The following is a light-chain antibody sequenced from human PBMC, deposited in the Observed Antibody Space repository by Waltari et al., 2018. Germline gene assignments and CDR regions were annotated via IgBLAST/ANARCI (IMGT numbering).Light chain of an antibody. CDR2: AAS. CDR3: QQLNSYSLT. Sequence: DIQLTQSPSFLSASVGHRVTITCRASQGISSYLPWYQQKPGKAPKLLIYAASTLQSGVPSRFSGSGSGTEFTLTISSLQPEDFATYYCQQLNSYSLTFGGGTKVEIK. V-gene: IGKV1-9*01. J-gene: IGKJ4*01. CDR1: QGISSY.